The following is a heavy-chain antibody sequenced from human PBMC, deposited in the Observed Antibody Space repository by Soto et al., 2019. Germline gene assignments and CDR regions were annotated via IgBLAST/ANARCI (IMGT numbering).Heavy chain of an antibody. CDR2: VSPGGDVV. CDR3: TRDPLIQDF. V-gene: IGHV3-11*01. J-gene: IGHJ4*02. D-gene: IGHD2-21*01. Sequence: SLRLSCAASCFSLRNYYMTWIRQAAGKGRELVSYVSPGGDVVNYVDSVKGRFTISRDNGKNSLYLHMNSLRVEDTAVYYCTRDPLIQDFWGRGTLVTVSS. CDR1: CFSLRNYY.